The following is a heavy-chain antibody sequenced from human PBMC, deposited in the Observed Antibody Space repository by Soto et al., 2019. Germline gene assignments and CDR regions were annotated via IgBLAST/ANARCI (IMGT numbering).Heavy chain of an antibody. CDR3: ARVPPDAAMVYFDY. D-gene: IGHD5-18*01. J-gene: IGHJ4*02. CDR1: GGSIRSYY. Sequence: SETLSLTCPVSGGSIRSYYWSWIRQPPGKGLELIGYIYYSGSTNYNPSLKSRVTISVDTSKKQFSLKLSSVTAADTAVYYCARVPPDAAMVYFDYWGQGTLVTVSS. V-gene: IGHV4-59*01. CDR2: IYYSGST.